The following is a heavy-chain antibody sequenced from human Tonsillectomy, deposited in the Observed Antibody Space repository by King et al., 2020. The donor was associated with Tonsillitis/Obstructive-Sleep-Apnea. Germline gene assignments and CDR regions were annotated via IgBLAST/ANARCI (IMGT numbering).Heavy chain of an antibody. CDR1: GFSLSTSGVG. CDR3: AHSLNMYYGLILGYYYYYMDV. CDR2: IYWDDDK. D-gene: IGHD3-3*01. V-gene: IGHV2-5*02. Sequence: TLKESGPTLVKPTQTLTLTCTFSGFSLSTSGVGVGWIRQPPGKALGWLAVIYWDDDKRYSPSLKSRLTITKDTSKNQVVLTMTNMDPVDTATNYCAHSLNMYYGLILGYYYYYMDVWGKGTTVTVSS. J-gene: IGHJ6*03.